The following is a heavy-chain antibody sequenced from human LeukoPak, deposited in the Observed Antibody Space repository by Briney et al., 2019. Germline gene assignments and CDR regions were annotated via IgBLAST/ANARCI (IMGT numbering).Heavy chain of an antibody. CDR1: GYTLTELS. J-gene: IGHJ6*02. D-gene: IGHD3-3*01. V-gene: IGHV1-24*01. Sequence: ASVKVSCKVSGYTLTELSMHWVRQAPGKGLEWMGGFDPEDGETIYAQKFQGRVTMTEDTSTDTAYMELSSLRSEDTAVYYYATSTIFGVDPLYYYYGMDVWGQGTTVTVSS. CDR2: FDPEDGET. CDR3: ATSTIFGVDPLYYYYGMDV.